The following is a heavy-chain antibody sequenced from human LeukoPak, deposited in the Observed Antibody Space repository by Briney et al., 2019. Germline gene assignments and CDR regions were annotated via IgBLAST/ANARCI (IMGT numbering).Heavy chain of an antibody. CDR2: IYPGDSDT. V-gene: IGHV5-51*01. J-gene: IGHJ3*02. CDR3: ARHPPNYDILTGYYPAAFDI. CDR1: GYNFTSYW. Sequence: GESLKISCKGSGYNFTSYWIGWVRQMPGKGLEWIGIIYPGDSDTRYSPSFQGQVTISADKSISTAYLQWSSLKASDTAMYYCARHPPNYDILTGYYPAAFDIWGQGTMVTVSS. D-gene: IGHD3-9*01.